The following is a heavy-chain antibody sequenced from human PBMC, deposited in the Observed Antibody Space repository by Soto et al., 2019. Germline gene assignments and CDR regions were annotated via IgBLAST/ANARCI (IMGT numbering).Heavy chain of an antibody. V-gene: IGHV1-8*01. CDR3: ARGGMTTVKGYYYYYYMDV. CDR2: MNPNSGNT. D-gene: IGHD4-4*01. Sequence: ASVKVSCKASGYTFTSYDINWVRQATGQGLEWMGWMNPNSGNTGYAQKFQGRVTMTRNTSISTAYMELSSLRSEDTAVYYCARGGMTTVKGYYYYYYMDVWGKGTTVTVSS. CDR1: GYTFTSYD. J-gene: IGHJ6*03.